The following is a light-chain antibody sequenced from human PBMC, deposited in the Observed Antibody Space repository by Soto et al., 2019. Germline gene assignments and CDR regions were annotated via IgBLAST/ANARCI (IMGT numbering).Light chain of an antibody. CDR1: QNIRNW. V-gene: IGKV1-5*01. J-gene: IGKJ1*01. CDR2: DAS. CDR3: QHYDTYRAT. Sequence: DIQMTQSPSTLSASVGDSVTITCRASQNIRNWLAWYQQKPGEAPKLLIYDASSLENGVPSRFSGSGSGTEFTLTISGLQPDDFATYYCQHYDTYRATFGLGTKVDIK.